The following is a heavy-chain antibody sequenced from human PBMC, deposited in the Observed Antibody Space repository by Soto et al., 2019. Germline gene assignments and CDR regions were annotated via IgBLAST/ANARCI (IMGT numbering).Heavy chain of an antibody. CDR3: ASFSGATYGDYGGGINY. D-gene: IGHD4-17*01. J-gene: IGHJ4*02. V-gene: IGHV4-39*01. CDR2: VHYSGST. Sequence: PSETLSLTCTVSGGSISGSSYYWGWIRQPLGKGLECIGSVHYSGSTDYNPSLKSRVTISVDTSKNQFSLKLTSVTAADTAVYFCASFSGATYGDYGGGINYWGQGTLVTVSS. CDR1: GGSISGSSYY.